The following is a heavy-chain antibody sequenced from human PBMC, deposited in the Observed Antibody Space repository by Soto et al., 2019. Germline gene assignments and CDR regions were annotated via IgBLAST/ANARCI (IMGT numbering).Heavy chain of an antibody. V-gene: IGHV5-10-1*01. CDR1: GFIFTSYW. J-gene: IGHJ4*02. Sequence: GESLKISCKASGFIFTSYWLSWVRQMPGKGLEWMGMLNPKDSFANYSPSFRGHVTISPDTSVTTAYLKWSSLKASDTAIYYCARHKSGGGFYPFDFWGQGTLVTVSS. D-gene: IGHD3-10*01. CDR3: ARHKSGGGFYPFDF. CDR2: LNPKDSFA.